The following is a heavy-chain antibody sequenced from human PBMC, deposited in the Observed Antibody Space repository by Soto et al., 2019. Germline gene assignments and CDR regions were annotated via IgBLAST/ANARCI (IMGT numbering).Heavy chain of an antibody. Sequence: LSLTCTVSGGSISSGDYYWSWIRQPPGKGLEWIGYIYYSGSTYYNPSLKSRVTISVDTSKNQFSLKLSSVTAADTAVYYCARLAAAGRGFDYWGQGTLVTVSS. V-gene: IGHV4-30-4*01. CDR2: IYYSGST. CDR3: ARLAAAGRGFDY. CDR1: GGSISSGDYY. D-gene: IGHD6-13*01. J-gene: IGHJ4*02.